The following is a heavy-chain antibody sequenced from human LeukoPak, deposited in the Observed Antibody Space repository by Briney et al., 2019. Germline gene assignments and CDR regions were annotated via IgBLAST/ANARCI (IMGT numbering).Heavy chain of an antibody. CDR3: ARGLHDLWRGHMGY. CDR1: GFTVNNNY. CDR2: IDSDGNT. Sequence: RGSLRLSCAASGFTVNNNYMTWVRQAPGKGLDWVSVIDSDGNTYYADSVMGRFSISRDNSKNMVFLQMNSLRAEDTAVYYCARGLHDLWRGHMGYWGQGTLVTVSS. V-gene: IGHV3-53*01. D-gene: IGHD3-3*01. J-gene: IGHJ4*02.